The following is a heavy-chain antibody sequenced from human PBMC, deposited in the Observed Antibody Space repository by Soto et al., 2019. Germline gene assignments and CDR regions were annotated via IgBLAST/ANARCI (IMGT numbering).Heavy chain of an antibody. J-gene: IGHJ6*02. CDR3: ARDGYSYGGDYYYGMDV. D-gene: IGHD5-18*01. V-gene: IGHV1-69*13. CDR1: GGTFSSYA. Sequence: ASVKVSCKASGGTFSSYAISWVRQAPGQGLEWMGGIIPIFGTANYAQKFQGRVTITADESTSTAYMELSSLRSEDTAVYYCARDGYSYGGDYYYGMDVWGQGTTVTVSS. CDR2: IIPIFGTA.